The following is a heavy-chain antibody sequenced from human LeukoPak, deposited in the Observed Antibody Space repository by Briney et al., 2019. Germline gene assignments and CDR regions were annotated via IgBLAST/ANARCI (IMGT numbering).Heavy chain of an antibody. V-gene: IGHV3-7*01. Sequence: GGSLRLSCAASGFTFSSYEMNWVRQAPGKGLEWVASINQEGSDKHYADSVKGRFTISRDNAKNSLYLQMNSLRAEDTALYYCGRDTAVAHLYAYWGQGALVTVSS. D-gene: IGHD6-19*01. CDR1: GFTFSSYE. J-gene: IGHJ4*02. CDR3: GRDTAVAHLYAY. CDR2: INQEGSDK.